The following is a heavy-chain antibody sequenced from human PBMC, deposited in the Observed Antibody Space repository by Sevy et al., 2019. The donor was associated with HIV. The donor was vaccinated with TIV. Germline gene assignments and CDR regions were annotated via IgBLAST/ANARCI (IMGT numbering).Heavy chain of an antibody. CDR2: IYSGGST. D-gene: IGHD2-15*01. J-gene: IGHJ3*02. CDR1: GFTVSSNY. CDR3: ARVTDCSGGSCYFLSAFDI. Sequence: GGSLRLSCAASGFTVSSNYMSWVRQAPGKGLEWVSVIYSGGSTYYADAVKGRFTNSRDNSKNTLYLQMNSLRAEDTAVYYCARVTDCSGGSCYFLSAFDIWGQGTMVTVS. V-gene: IGHV3-53*01.